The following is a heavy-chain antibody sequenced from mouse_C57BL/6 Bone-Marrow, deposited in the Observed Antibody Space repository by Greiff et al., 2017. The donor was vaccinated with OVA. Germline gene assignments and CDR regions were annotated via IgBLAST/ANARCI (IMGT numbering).Heavy chain of an antibody. V-gene: IGHV3-8*01. J-gene: IGHJ1*03. D-gene: IGHD4-1*01. CDR3: ARLRDWDGPHWYFDV. CDR1: GYSITSDY. Sequence: VQLKQSGPGLAKPSQTLSLTCSVTGYSITSDYWNWIRKFPGNKLEYMGYISYSGSTYYNPSLKSRISITRDTSKNQYYLQLNSVTTEDTATYYCARLRDWDGPHWYFDVWGTGTTVTVSS. CDR2: ISYSGST.